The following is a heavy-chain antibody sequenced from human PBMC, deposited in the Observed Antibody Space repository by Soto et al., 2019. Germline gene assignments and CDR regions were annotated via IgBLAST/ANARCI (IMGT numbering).Heavy chain of an antibody. CDR3: ARDGGIVATKDAFDI. CDR2: INSDGSST. V-gene: IGHV3-74*01. Sequence: GGSLRLSCAASGFTFSSHWMHWVRQAQGKGLVWVSRINSDGSSTSYADSVKGRFTISRDNAKNTLYLQMNSLRAEDTAVYYCARDGGIVATKDAFDIWGQGTMVTVSS. J-gene: IGHJ3*02. CDR1: GFTFSSHW. D-gene: IGHD5-12*01.